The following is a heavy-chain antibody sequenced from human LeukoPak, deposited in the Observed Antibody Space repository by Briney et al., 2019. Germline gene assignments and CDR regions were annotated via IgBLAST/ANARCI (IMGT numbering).Heavy chain of an antibody. CDR3: ARARSCGGGNCFRSFDS. V-gene: IGHV4-30-4*08. CDR2: IHYSGRT. J-gene: IGHJ4*02. CDR1: GASISSGDYY. Sequence: SQTLSLTCTVSGASISSGDYYWRWIRQPPGKGLEWIGYIHYSGRTYDNPSLRSRVIISVDTSKNHFTLNLSSVTAEDTAFYFCARARSCGGGNCFRSFDSWGQGTLVTVSS. D-gene: IGHD2-15*01.